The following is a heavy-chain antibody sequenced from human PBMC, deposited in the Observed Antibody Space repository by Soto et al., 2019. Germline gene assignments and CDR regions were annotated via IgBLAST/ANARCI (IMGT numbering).Heavy chain of an antibody. V-gene: IGHV4-31*03. CDR2: IYYSGST. CDR3: ARARRVRGIIYYYGRDV. J-gene: IGHJ6*02. D-gene: IGHD3-10*01. CDR1: GGSISSDGKY. Sequence: QVQLQESGPGLVTSSQNLSLTCTVSGGSISSDGKYRSWIRQHPGNRLQWIGYIYYSGSTYYNPSLKSRVTISVDTSKHQFSLKLNSVTAADTAVYYCARARRVRGIIYYYGRDVWGQGTTVTVSS.